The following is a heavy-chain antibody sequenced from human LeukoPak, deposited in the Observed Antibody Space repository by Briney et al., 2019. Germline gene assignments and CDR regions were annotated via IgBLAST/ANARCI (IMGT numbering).Heavy chain of an antibody. V-gene: IGHV4-59*01. D-gene: IGHD1-26*01. J-gene: IGHJ6*03. CDR1: GGSISSYY. CDR2: IYYSGST. CDR3: ARGPTCELNYYDYYMDG. Sequence: SETLSLTCTVSGGSISSYYWSWIRQPPGKGLEWIGYIYYSGSTNYNPSLKSRVIISVDTSKNQFSLKLSSVTAADTAVYYCARGPTCELNYYDYYMDGWVKATTVTVSS.